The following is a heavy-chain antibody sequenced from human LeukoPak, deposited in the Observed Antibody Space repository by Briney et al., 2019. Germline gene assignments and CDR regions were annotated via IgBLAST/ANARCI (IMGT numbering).Heavy chain of an antibody. J-gene: IGHJ5*02. CDR1: GGSISSGGYS. Sequence: SQTLSLTCAVSGGSISSGGYSWSWIRQPPGKGLEWIGYIYHSGSTYYNPSLKSRVTISVDRSKNQFSLKLSSVTAADTAVYYCARGFPHSSSPWGQGTLVTVSS. CDR3: ARGFPHSSSP. V-gene: IGHV4-30-2*01. CDR2: IYHSGST. D-gene: IGHD6-6*01.